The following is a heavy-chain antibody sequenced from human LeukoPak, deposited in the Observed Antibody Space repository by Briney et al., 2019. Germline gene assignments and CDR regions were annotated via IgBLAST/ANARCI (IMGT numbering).Heavy chain of an antibody. D-gene: IGHD6-13*01. Sequence: ASVKVSCKASGYTFTSYGISWVRQAPGQGLEWMGWISAYNGNTNYAQKLQGRVTMTTDTSTSTAYMELRSLRSDDTAVYYCARVRKERIAAAGTFADYWGQGTLVTVSS. CDR2: ISAYNGNT. CDR3: ARVRKERIAAAGTFADY. J-gene: IGHJ4*02. V-gene: IGHV1-18*01. CDR1: GYTFTSYG.